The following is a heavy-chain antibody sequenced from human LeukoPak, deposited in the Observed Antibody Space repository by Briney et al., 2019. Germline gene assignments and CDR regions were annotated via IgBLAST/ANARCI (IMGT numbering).Heavy chain of an antibody. CDR1: GGSINSSIYF. CDR3: ARHGRGRHPSALTTYFDL. V-gene: IGHV4-39*01. D-gene: IGHD1-26*01. Sequence: PSETLSLTCTVSGGSINSSIYFWGWVRQPPGKGLEWIGSISYAGSTYYNPSLKSRVTFSVDTSKSQVSVRLTSVTAADSAVYFCARHGRGRHPSALTTYFDLWGRGALVAVSS. CDR2: ISYAGST. J-gene: IGHJ2*01.